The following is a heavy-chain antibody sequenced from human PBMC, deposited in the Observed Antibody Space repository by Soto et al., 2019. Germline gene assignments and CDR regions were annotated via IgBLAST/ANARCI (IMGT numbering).Heavy chain of an antibody. CDR2: ISYDGSNK. CDR1: GFTFSSYA. V-gene: IGHV3-30-3*01. D-gene: IGHD3-22*01. CDR3: ARGRPGPSSGYYGAIDY. Sequence: QVQLVESGGGVVQPGRSLRLSCAASGFTFSSYAMHWVRQAPGKGLEWVAVISYDGSNKYYADSVKGRFTISRDNSKNTLYLQMNSLRDEDTAVYYCARGRPGPSSGYYGAIDYWGQGTLVTVSS. J-gene: IGHJ4*02.